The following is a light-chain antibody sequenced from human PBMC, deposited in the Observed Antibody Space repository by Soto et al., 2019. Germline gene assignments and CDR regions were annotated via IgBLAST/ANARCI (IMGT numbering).Light chain of an antibody. CDR1: SSDVGAYNY. J-gene: IGLJ2*01. CDR3: SSYTPSSTPV. Sequence: QSVLTQPASVSGSPGQSITISCSGTSSDVGAYNYVSWYQHHPGKAPKLIIFDVSIRPSGVSNRFSGSKSGNTASLTISGLQAEDEADYHCSSYTPSSTPVFGGGTKVTVL. CDR2: DVS. V-gene: IGLV2-14*03.